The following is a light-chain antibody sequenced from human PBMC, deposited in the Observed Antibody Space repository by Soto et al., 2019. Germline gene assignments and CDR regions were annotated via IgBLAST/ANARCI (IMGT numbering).Light chain of an antibody. CDR1: QSVSSN. Sequence: EIVMTQSPATLSVSPGERATLSCRASQSVSSNLAWYQQKPGQAPRLLIYGASTRATGIPARFSGSGSGTEFTLTISSLKSEDFAVYYCQQYNNWVITFGQGTRLEIK. CDR3: QQYNNWVIT. V-gene: IGKV3-15*01. CDR2: GAS. J-gene: IGKJ5*01.